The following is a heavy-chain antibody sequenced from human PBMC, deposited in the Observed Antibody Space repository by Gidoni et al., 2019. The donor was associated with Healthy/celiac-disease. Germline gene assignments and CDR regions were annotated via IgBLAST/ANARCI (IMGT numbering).Heavy chain of an antibody. J-gene: IGHJ4*02. CDR3: AKDFGQWLALYYFDY. CDR1: GFTFSSYA. D-gene: IGHD6-19*01. V-gene: IGHV3-23*01. Sequence: EVQLLESGGGLVQPGGSLRLSCAAPGFTFSSYAMRWVRQAPGKGLEWVSAISGSGGSTYYADPVKGRFTISRDNSKNTLYLQMNSLRAEDTAVYYCAKDFGQWLALYYFDYWGQGTLVTVSS. CDR2: ISGSGGST.